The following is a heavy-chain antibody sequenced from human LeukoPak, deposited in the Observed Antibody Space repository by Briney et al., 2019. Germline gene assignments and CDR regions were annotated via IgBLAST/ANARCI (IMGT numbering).Heavy chain of an antibody. CDR1: GYTFTSYG. D-gene: IGHD3-10*01. J-gene: IGHJ4*02. V-gene: IGHV1-18*01. Sequence: ASVKVSCKASGYTFTSYGISWVRQAPGQGLEWMGWISAYNGNTNYAQKLQGRVTTTTDTSTSTAYMGLRSLRSDDTAVYYCARDRHYYGSGRAFDYWGQGTLVTVSS. CDR3: ARDRHYYGSGRAFDY. CDR2: ISAYNGNT.